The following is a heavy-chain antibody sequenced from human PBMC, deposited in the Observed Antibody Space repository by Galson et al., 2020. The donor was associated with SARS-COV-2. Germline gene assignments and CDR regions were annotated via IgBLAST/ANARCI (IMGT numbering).Heavy chain of an antibody. CDR1: GYSFTSYW. D-gene: IGHD6-13*01. CDR2: IYPGDSDT. V-gene: IGHV5-51*01. CDR3: ARGLIAAAGIMDV. Sequence: GESLKISCKGSGYSFTSYWIGWVRQMPGKGLEWIGLIYPGDSDTRYSPSFEGQVTISADKSISTAYLQWSSLKASDTAMYYGARGLIAAAGIMDVWGQGTTVTVSS. J-gene: IGHJ6*02.